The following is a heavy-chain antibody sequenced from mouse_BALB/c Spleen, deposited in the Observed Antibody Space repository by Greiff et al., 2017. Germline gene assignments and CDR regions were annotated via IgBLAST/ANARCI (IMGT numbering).Heavy chain of an antibody. CDR3: ARYDYDWYFDV. V-gene: IGHV5-17*02. Sequence: DAKLVESGGGLVQPGGSRKLSCAASGFTFSSFGMHWVRQAPEKGLEWVAYISSGSSTIYYADTVKGRFTISRDNPKNTLFLQMTSLRSEDTAMYYCARYDYDWYFDVWGAGTTVTVSS. CDR2: ISSGSSTI. D-gene: IGHD2-4*01. CDR1: GFTFSSFG. J-gene: IGHJ1*01.